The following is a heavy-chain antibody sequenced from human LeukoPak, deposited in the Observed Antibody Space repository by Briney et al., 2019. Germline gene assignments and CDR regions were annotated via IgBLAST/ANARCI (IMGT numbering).Heavy chain of an antibody. D-gene: IGHD3-10*01. CDR1: GYSFTTYW. CDR2: IYPGDSDT. Sequence: GESLKISCQGSGYSFTTYWIGWVRQMPGKGLEWMGIIYPGDSDTRYSPSFQGQVTISADKSISTAYLQWSSLKASDTAMYYCARREGKAGGEADYWGQGTLVTVSS. CDR3: ARREGKAGGEADY. J-gene: IGHJ4*02. V-gene: IGHV5-51*01.